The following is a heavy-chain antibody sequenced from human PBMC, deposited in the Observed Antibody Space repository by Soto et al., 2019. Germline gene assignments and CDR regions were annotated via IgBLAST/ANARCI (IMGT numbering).Heavy chain of an antibody. D-gene: IGHD3-9*01. J-gene: IGHJ5*02. Sequence: EVQLVESGGALVKPGGSLRLSCAASGFTFSNGWMSWVRQAPGKGLEWVGRIKSKTDGGTTDYAAPVKGRFTISRDDSKNTLYLQMNSLKTEDTAVYYCTTYILTGLIHVPWGQGTLVTVSS. CDR1: GFTFSNGW. CDR2: IKSKTDGGTT. V-gene: IGHV3-15*02. CDR3: TTYILTGLIHVP.